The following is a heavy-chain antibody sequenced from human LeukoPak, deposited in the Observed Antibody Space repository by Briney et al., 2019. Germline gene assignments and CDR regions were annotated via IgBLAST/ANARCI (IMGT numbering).Heavy chain of an antibody. J-gene: IGHJ6*04. D-gene: IGHD7-27*01. V-gene: IGHV3-48*03. CDR2: ISSSGSTI. Sequence: TVGALILSCVCSEFTFSRYEMNWPRQAPETGLEGVSYISSSGSTIYYADSVKGRFTISRDNAKNSLYLQMNRLRAEDTAVYFCARGAGEHNYYYYDMDVWGKGTTVTVSS. CDR3: ARGAGEHNYYYYDMDV. CDR1: EFTFSRYE.